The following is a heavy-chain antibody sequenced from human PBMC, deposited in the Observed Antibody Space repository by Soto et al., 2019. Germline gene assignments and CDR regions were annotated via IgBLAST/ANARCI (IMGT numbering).Heavy chain of an antibody. V-gene: IGHV4-39*07. D-gene: IGHD5-12*01. CDR1: GGSIYSSSYS. CDR3: ARSGVAKYRIFDY. Sequence: SETLSLTCTVSGGSIYSSSYSWGWIRQPPGKGLEWIGEIYHSGSTNYNPSLKSRVTISVDKSKNQFSLKLSSVTAADTAVYYCARSGVAKYRIFDYWGQGTLVTVSS. J-gene: IGHJ4*02. CDR2: IYHSGST.